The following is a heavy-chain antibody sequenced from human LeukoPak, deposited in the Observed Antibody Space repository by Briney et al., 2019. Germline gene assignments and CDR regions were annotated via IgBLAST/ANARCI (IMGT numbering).Heavy chain of an antibody. CDR2: IRSKADNYAT. J-gene: IGHJ4*02. V-gene: IGHV3-73*01. CDR1: GFTFSGSA. CDR3: ARDKQLAPPRPFDY. D-gene: IGHD6-6*01. Sequence: PGGSLRLSCAASGFTFSGSAIHWVRQASGKGLEWVGRIRSKADNYATGYAASVKGRFTLSRDDSKNTAYLQMNRLKTEDTAVYCGARDKQLAPPRPFDYRGQGTLVTVSS.